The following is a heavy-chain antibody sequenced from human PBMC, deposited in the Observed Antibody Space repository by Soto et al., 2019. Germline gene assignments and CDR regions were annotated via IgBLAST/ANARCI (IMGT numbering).Heavy chain of an antibody. CDR1: GFTFSDYY. V-gene: IGHV3-11*04. CDR2: ISSSGSTI. Sequence: GGSLRLSCAASGFTFSDYYMSWIRQAPGKGLEWVSYISSSGSTIYYADSVKGRFTISRDNAKNTLYLQMVGLRAEDTGLYYCARDPDYSTSSLDYWGQGTLVTVSS. CDR3: ARDPDYSTSSLDY. J-gene: IGHJ4*02. D-gene: IGHD4-4*01.